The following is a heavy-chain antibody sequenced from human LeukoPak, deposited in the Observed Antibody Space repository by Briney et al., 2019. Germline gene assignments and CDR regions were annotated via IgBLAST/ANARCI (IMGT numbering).Heavy chain of an antibody. V-gene: IGHV3-23*01. CDR1: GFTFSNYA. J-gene: IGHJ4*02. CDR3: TLTDFWSGYYTSWYFDY. CDR2: ISGSGGST. Sequence: GGSLRLSCAASGFTFSNYAMSWVRQAPGKGLEWVSVISGSGGSTYYADSVKGRFTISRDNSKNTLYLQMNSLRAEDTAVYYCTLTDFWSGYYTSWYFDYWGQGTLVTVSS. D-gene: IGHD3-3*01.